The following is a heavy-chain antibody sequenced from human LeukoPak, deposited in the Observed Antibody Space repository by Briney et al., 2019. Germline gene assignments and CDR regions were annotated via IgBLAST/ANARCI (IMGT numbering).Heavy chain of an antibody. Sequence: GGSLRLSCAASEFTYGMNWVRQAPGKGLECVSAISSSGSNTYYADSVKGRFIISRDNSKNTLYLQMNSLRAEDTAVYYCAKDASNYFWYFDLWGRGTLVTVSS. V-gene: IGHV3-23*01. CDR3: AKDASNYFWYFDL. CDR1: EFTYG. J-gene: IGHJ2*01. CDR2: ISSSGSNT. D-gene: IGHD1-1*01.